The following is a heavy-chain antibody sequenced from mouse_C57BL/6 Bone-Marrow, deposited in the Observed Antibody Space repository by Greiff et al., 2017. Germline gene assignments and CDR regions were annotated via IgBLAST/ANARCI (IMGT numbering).Heavy chain of an antibody. CDR1: GFTFSNYW. CDR2: IRLKSDNYAT. J-gene: IGHJ3*01. Sequence: DVQLQESGGGLVQPGGSMKLSCVASGFTFSNYWMNWVRKSPETGLEWVAQIRLKSDNYATHYAESVKGRFSISRDDSKSSVYLQMNNLRAEDTGIYYCTDGAYWGQGTLVTVSA. CDR3: TDGAY. V-gene: IGHV6-3*01.